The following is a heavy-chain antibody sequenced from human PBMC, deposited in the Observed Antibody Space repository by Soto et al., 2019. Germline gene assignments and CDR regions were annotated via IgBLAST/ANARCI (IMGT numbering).Heavy chain of an antibody. V-gene: IGHV3-48*02. CDR3: ARSVEGHFDY. D-gene: IGHD6-19*01. CDR2: MTSDMKTI. Sequence: EVQLVDSGGGLVQPGGSLRLSCAASGFTFSVYSMNWIRQAPGKGLQWVSYMTSDMKTIHYADSVKGRFTISRDNAKNLVDRQMTSLRDEDTAVYYCARSVEGHFDYWGQGALVTVSS. J-gene: IGHJ4*02. CDR1: GFTFSVYS.